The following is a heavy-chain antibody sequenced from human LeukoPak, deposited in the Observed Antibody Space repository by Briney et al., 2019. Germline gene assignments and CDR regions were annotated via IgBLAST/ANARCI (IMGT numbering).Heavy chain of an antibody. V-gene: IGHV5-51*01. J-gene: IGHJ4*02. Sequence: GESLKISCKGSGYSFTNYWIGWVRQMPGKGLEWMGIIYPGDSDTRYSPSFQGQVTVSADNSITTAYLQWSRLKASDTAIYYCARHEDIEVVDYWGQGTLVTVSS. CDR3: ARHEDIEVVDY. CDR1: GYSFTNYW. D-gene: IGHD2-15*01. CDR2: IYPGDSDT.